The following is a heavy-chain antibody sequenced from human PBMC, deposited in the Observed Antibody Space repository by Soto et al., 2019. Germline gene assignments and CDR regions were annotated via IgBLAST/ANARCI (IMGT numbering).Heavy chain of an antibody. J-gene: IGHJ4*02. CDR2: IDNGGSGT. Sequence: EVQLVESGGGSVQPGGSLRLSCPASGITLSHFWMHWVRQAPGKGLVWVARIDNGGSGTSYADFAKGRFTISKDDAKNTLYLPMNRLRAEDPSPYSCTTTFKHWGRGTLVTVSS. CDR3: TTTFKH. D-gene: IGHD1-1*01. V-gene: IGHV3-74*01. CDR1: GITLSHFW.